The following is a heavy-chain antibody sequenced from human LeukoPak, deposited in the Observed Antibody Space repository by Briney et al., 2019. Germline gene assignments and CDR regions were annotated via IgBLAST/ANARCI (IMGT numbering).Heavy chain of an antibody. CDR3: ARDAYYYGSGPLMDV. V-gene: IGHV4-59*01. Sequence: SEALSLTCTVSGGSLSSYYWSWIRQPPGKGLEWIGYIYYSGSTNYNPSLKSRVTISVDTSKNQFSLKLSSVTAADTAVYYCARDAYYYGSGPLMDVWGKGTTVTISS. CDR2: IYYSGST. J-gene: IGHJ6*03. D-gene: IGHD3-10*01. CDR1: GGSLSSYY.